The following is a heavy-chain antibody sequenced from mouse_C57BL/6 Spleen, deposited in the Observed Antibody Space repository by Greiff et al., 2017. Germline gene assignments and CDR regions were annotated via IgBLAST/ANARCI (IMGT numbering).Heavy chain of an antibody. D-gene: IGHD1-1*01. V-gene: IGHV6-3*01. CDR3: AERCSGYFDV. CDR2: IRLKSDNYAT. Sequence: EVKLMESGGGLVQPGGSMKLSCVASGFTFSNYWMNWVRQSPEKGLEWVAQIRLKSDNYATHYAETVKGRFTISRDDSESSVYLHMNNLRAEDTGIYYCAERCSGYFDVWGTGTTVTVSS. J-gene: IGHJ1*03. CDR1: GFTFSNYW.